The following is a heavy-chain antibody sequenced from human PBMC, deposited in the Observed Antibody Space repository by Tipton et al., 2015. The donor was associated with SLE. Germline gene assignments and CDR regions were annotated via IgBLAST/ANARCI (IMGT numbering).Heavy chain of an antibody. V-gene: IGHV4-30-2*01. J-gene: IGHJ4*02. CDR3: ATELFRGYTSGWGPDY. D-gene: IGHD6-19*01. CDR1: GDSIGSGGYS. Sequence: TLSLTCTVSGDSIGSGGYSWNWIRQPPGKGLQWIGYIFHSGITYYNPSLKSRVTMSVDRSKNQFSLRLTSVTAADTAVYYCATELFRGYTSGWGPDYWGQGTLVTVSS. CDR2: IFHSGIT.